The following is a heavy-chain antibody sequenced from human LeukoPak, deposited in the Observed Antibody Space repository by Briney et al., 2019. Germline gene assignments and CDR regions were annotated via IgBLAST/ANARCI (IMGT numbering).Heavy chain of an antibody. CDR2: IYYSGST. Sequence: SETLSLTRTVSGGSISSGGYYWSWIRQHPGKGLEWIGYIYYSGSTYYDPSLKSRVTISVDTSKNQFSLKLSSVTAADTAVYYCARDRTVTAPDYYYYGMDVWGQGTTVTVSS. V-gene: IGHV4-31*03. D-gene: IGHD4-17*01. J-gene: IGHJ6*02. CDR1: GGSISSGGYY. CDR3: ARDRTVTAPDYYYYGMDV.